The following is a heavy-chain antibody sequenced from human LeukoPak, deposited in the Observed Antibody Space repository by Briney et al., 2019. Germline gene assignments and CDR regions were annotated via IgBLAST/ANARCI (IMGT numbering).Heavy chain of an antibody. CDR3: ARDRDDSGWYTLDY. Sequence: GGSLRLSCAASGFTFSSYAMHWVRQAPGKGLEWVAVISYDGSNKYYADSVKGRFTISRDNSKNTLYLQMNSLRAEDTAVYYCARDRDDSGWYTLDYWGQGTLVTVSS. V-gene: IGHV3-30*04. CDR2: ISYDGSNK. CDR1: GFTFSSYA. D-gene: IGHD6-19*01. J-gene: IGHJ4*02.